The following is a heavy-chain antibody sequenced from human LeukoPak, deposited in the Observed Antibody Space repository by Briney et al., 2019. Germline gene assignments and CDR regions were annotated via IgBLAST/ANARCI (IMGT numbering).Heavy chain of an antibody. CDR3: ARVGPKSYFDY. CDR1: GYTFTDYY. V-gene: IGHV1-2*06. CDR2: VNPDTGGT. Sequence: ASVKVSCKASGYTFTDYYVHWVQQAPGQGLEWMGRVNPDTGGTNYAQKFQGRVTMTRDTSINTAYMELSSLTPDDTAIYYCARVGPKSYFDYWGQGTLVTVSS. J-gene: IGHJ4*02.